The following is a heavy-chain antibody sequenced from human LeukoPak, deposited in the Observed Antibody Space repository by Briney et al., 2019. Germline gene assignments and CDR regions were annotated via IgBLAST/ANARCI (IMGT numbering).Heavy chain of an antibody. Sequence: GGSLRLSCAASGFTFSSYGMHWVRQAPGKGLEWVAVIWYDGSNKYYADSVKGRFTISRDNSKNTLYLQVNSLRAEDTAVYYCARDAYYGGDCYSLVGYYYYGMDVWGQGTTVTVSS. CDR3: ARDAYYGGDCYSLVGYYYYGMDV. V-gene: IGHV3-33*01. CDR1: GFTFSSYG. CDR2: IWYDGSNK. D-gene: IGHD2-21*02. J-gene: IGHJ6*02.